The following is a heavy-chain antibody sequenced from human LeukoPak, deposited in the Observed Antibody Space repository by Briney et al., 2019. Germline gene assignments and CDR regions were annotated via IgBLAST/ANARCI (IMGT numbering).Heavy chain of an antibody. CDR1: GFTFSDHY. D-gene: IGHD5-12*01. CDR3: ARGDGYDRRSFDY. J-gene: IGHJ4*02. V-gene: IGHV3-72*01. CDR2: TRDKANNYTT. Sequence: PGGSLRLSCAASGFTFSDHYMDWVRQAPGKGLEWVGRTRDKANNYTTEYAASVKGRFTISRDASKTSLYLQMNSLKTEDTAVYYCARGDGYDRRSFDYWGQGTLVTVSS.